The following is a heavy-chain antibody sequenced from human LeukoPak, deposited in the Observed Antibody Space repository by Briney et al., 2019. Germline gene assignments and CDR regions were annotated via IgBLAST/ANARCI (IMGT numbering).Heavy chain of an antibody. CDR3: ARFDPGLGWAFDY. J-gene: IGHJ4*02. D-gene: IGHD3-16*01. V-gene: IGHV4-34*01. CDR1: GGSFSSHS. CDR2: INHSGRA. Sequence: SETLSLTCTVSGGSFSSHSWSWIRQPSGKGLEWIGEINHSGRANYSPSLQSRVTISIDTSKNQFSLILNSVTAADTSVYFCARFDPGLGWAFDYWGQGTLVTVSS.